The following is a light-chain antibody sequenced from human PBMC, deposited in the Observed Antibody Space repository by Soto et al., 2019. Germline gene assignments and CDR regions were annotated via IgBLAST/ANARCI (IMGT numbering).Light chain of an antibody. Sequence: IRMTQSPSSLSASVGDTVTITCQASQDISHYLNWYQQKPGKALKLLIYDASSLQTGVPPRFSGSGSGTEFTLTISSLQPEDFGTYYCQQTYDSLASFGGGTKVDIK. J-gene: IGKJ4*01. CDR3: QQTYDSLAS. CDR2: DAS. CDR1: QDISHY. V-gene: IGKV1-39*01.